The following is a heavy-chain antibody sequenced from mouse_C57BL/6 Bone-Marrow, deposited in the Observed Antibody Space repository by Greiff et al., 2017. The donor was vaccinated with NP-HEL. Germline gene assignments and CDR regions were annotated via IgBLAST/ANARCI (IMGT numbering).Heavy chain of an antibody. CDR1: GYAFTNYL. J-gene: IGHJ3*01. D-gene: IGHD2-4*01. CDR3: ARGGIYYDYAWFAY. CDR2: INPGSGGT. V-gene: IGHV1-54*01. Sequence: QVQLQQSGAELVRPGTSVQVSCKASGYAFTNYLIEWVKQRPGQGLEWIGVINPGSGGTNYNEQFKGKATLTADKSSSTAYMQLSSLTSEDSAVYFCARGGIYYDYAWFAYWGQGTLVTVSA.